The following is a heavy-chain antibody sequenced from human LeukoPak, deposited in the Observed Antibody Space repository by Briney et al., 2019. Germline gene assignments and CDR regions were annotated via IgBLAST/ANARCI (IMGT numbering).Heavy chain of an antibody. CDR1: GGSISSGAYY. CDR3: ARSDMATVFDY. CDR2: ISYSWST. Sequence: SQTLSLTCTVSGGSISSGAYYWSWIRQHPGKGLEWIAYISYSWSTYYNPSLKTRLTISVDTSKNQFSLKLSSVTAADTAFYYCARSDMATVFDYWGRGTLVTVSS. J-gene: IGHJ4*02. D-gene: IGHD5-24*01. V-gene: IGHV4-31*03.